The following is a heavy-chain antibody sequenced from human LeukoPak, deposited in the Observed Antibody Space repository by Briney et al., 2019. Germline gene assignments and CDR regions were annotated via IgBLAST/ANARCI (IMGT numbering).Heavy chain of an antibody. V-gene: IGHV3-23*01. D-gene: IGHD2-15*01. J-gene: IGHJ4*02. CDR3: AKAPVTTCRGAFCYPFDY. CDR1: GFTLSSYA. CDR2: ISDTGNT. Sequence: RPGGSLRLSCAASGFTLSSYAMSWVRQAPGKGLEWVSAISDTGNTYHADSVKGRFTISRDSSKNTLFLQMNRLRLEDAAVYYCAKAPVTTCRGAFCYPFDYWGLGTLVTVSS.